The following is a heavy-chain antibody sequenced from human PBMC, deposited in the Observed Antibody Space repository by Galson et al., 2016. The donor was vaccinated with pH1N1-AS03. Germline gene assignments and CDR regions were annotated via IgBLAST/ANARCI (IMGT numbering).Heavy chain of an antibody. J-gene: IGHJ4*02. D-gene: IGHD3-9*01. CDR3: ERVKDVMTGYYLFYY. V-gene: IGHV4-61*03. CDR2: IYYTGST. Sequence: SETLSLTCTVSGGSVGSRDYYWSWIRQPPGKGLEWLGYIYYTGSTNYNPSLKSRVAISIDTIKNHFSLNLSSVTAADTDIYYCERVKDVMTGYYLFYYWGQGTQVTVSS. CDR1: GGSVGSRDYY.